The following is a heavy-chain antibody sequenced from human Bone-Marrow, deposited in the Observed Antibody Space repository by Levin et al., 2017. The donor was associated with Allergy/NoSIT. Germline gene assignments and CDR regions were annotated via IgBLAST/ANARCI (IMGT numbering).Heavy chain of an antibody. D-gene: IGHD2/OR15-2a*01. V-gene: IGHV4-30-2*06. CDR3: ARAAVPASSYFDY. CDR1: GGSISTGGFS. CDR2: IYHSGLT. Sequence: SETLSLTCAVSGGSISTGGFSWNWIRHFPGTGLEWMGYIYHSGLTYYNPSLKSRITMSIDGSRNLFSLILTSVTAADTAMYYCARAAVPASSYFDYWGLGTLVTVSS. J-gene: IGHJ4*02.